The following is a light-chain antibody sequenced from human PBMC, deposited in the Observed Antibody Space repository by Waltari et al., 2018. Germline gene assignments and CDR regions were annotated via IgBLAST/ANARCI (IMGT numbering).Light chain of an antibody. Sequence: QSALTQPPSASGSPGQSITIPCTGTSCHVGGYNPVSWYQQYPGKVPKLLISEVFKRPSGVPSRFSGYKSGNTAYLTVSGLQAEDEADYYCSSSATDGDYFVFGTGTKVTVL. CDR1: SCHVGGYNP. J-gene: IGLJ1*01. CDR2: EVF. CDR3: SSSATDGDYFV. V-gene: IGLV2-8*01.